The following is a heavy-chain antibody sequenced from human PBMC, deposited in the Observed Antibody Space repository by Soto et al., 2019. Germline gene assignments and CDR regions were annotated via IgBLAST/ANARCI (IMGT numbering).Heavy chain of an antibody. CDR1: GGSISTYY. V-gene: IGHV4-59*12. J-gene: IGHJ5*02. Sequence: SETLSLTCVVSGGSISTYYWSWIRQPPGKGLEWIGEIYHSGSTNYNPSLKSRVTISVDASKNQFSLKLSSVTAADTAVYYCARKMPTMIVVVIQNWFDPWGQGTLVTVSS. CDR2: IYHSGST. D-gene: IGHD3-22*01. CDR3: ARKMPTMIVVVIQNWFDP.